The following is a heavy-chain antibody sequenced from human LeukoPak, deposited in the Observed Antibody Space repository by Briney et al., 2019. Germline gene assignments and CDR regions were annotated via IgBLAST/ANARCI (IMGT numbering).Heavy chain of an antibody. CDR2: IYYSGST. V-gene: IGHV4-39*06. Sequence: PSETLSLTCTVPGGSISSSSYYWGWIRQPPGTGLEWIGSIYYSGSTYYNTSLKSRVTISVDTSKNQFTLKLSSVTAADTAVYYCARVSGSYYSYYFDYWGQGTLVTVSS. J-gene: IGHJ4*02. CDR1: GGSISSSSYY. D-gene: IGHD1-26*01. CDR3: ARVSGSYYSYYFDY.